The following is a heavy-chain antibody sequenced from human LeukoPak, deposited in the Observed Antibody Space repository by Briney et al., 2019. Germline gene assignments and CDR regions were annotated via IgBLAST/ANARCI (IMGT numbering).Heavy chain of an antibody. CDR1: GFTFSSYG. J-gene: IGHJ5*02. CDR3: ARGVSAAMLNNWFDP. V-gene: IGHV3-30*03. CDR2: ISYDGSNK. Sequence: GGSLRLSCAASGFTFSSYGMHWVRQAPGKGLEWVAVISYDGSNKYYADSVKGRFTISRDNSKNTLYLQMNSLRAEDTAVYYCARGVSAAMLNNWFDPWGQGTLVTVSS. D-gene: IGHD2-2*01.